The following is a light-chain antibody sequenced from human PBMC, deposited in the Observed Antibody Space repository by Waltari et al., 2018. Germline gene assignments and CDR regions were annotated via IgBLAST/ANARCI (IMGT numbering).Light chain of an antibody. CDR1: QSVSSN. V-gene: IGKV3-15*01. CDR2: GAS. CDR3: QQYNNWPPL. J-gene: IGKJ1*01. Sequence: IVITQSPATLSVSPGEGATLSCRVSQSVSSNLAWYQQKPGQAPRLLIYGASTRATGLPVRFSGSGSGTEFTLTISSLQSEDFAVYYCQQYNNWPPLFGQGTKVEIK.